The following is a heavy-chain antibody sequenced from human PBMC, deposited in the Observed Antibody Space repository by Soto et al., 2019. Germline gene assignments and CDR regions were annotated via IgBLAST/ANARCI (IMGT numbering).Heavy chain of an antibody. J-gene: IGHJ1*01. CDR2: ISAYNGNT. Sequence: QVQLVQSGAEVKKPGASVKVSCKASGYTFTSYGISGVRQAPGQGLEWMGWISAYNGNTNYAQKLQARVTMTTDTASSTAYMELRSLRSYATSVYYFSRDQVVRGVPVQHWGQGTLVTVS. CDR1: GYTFTSYG. D-gene: IGHD3-10*01. CDR3: SRDQVVRGVPVQH. V-gene: IGHV1-18*01.